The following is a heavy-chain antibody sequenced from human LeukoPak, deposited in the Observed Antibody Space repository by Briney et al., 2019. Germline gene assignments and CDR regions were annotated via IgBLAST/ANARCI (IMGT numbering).Heavy chain of an antibody. Sequence: GASVTVSCKASGYTFTIYGISWVRQAPGQGLERMGWISAYNGNTNYAQKLQGRVTMTTDTSTSTAYMELRSLRSDDTAVYYCARGDYYYDSSGCLDIWGQGTMVTVSS. CDR3: ARGDYYYDSSGCLDI. CDR1: GYTFTIYG. CDR2: ISAYNGNT. D-gene: IGHD3-22*01. J-gene: IGHJ3*02. V-gene: IGHV1-18*01.